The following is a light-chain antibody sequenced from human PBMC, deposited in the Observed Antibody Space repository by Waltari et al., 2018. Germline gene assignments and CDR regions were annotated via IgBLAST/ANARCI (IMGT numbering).Light chain of an antibody. V-gene: IGLV2-14*01. Sequence: QSALTPPASVSGSPGQSITISCTGTSSDVGGYNSVSWYQQHPGKAPKLMIYDVSKRPSGVSNRFSGSKSGNTASLTISGLQAEDEADYYCSSYTSSSTYVFGTGTKVTVL. J-gene: IGLJ1*01. CDR2: DVS. CDR1: SSDVGGYNS. CDR3: SSYTSSSTYV.